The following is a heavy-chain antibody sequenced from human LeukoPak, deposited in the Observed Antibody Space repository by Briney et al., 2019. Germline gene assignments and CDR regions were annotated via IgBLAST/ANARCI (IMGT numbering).Heavy chain of an antibody. J-gene: IGHJ4*02. CDR1: GGSFSGYY. V-gene: IGHV4-4*07. Sequence: SETLSLTCAVYGGSFSGYYWSWIRQPAGKGLEWIGRIYTSGSTNYNPSLKSRVTMSVDTSKNQFSLKLSSVTAADTAVYYCAREGPRYSSGTDYWGQGTLVTVSS. CDR2: IYTSGST. D-gene: IGHD5-18*01. CDR3: AREGPRYSSGTDY.